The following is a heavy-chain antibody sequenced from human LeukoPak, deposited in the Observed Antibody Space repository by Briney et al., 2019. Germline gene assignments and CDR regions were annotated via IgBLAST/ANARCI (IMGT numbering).Heavy chain of an antibody. Sequence: GGSLRLSCAASGFIFSTYWMHWVRQAPGKGLVWVSRINSDGSSTIYADSVKGRFTISRDNAKNTLYLQMSSLRAEDTAVYYCVRGAQIDYWGQGTLVTVSS. D-gene: IGHD3-10*01. V-gene: IGHV3-74*01. CDR1: GFIFSTYW. CDR3: VRGAQIDY. CDR2: INSDGSST. J-gene: IGHJ4*02.